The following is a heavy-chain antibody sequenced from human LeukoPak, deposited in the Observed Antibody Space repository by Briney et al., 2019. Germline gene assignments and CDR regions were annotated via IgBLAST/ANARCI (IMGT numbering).Heavy chain of an antibody. CDR2: IIPIFGTA. CDR1: GGTFSSYA. D-gene: IGHD3-10*01. Sequence: ASVKVSCKASGGTFSSYAISLVRKAPGQGLEWIGRIIPIFGTANYAQKFQGRVTITTDESTSTAYMELSSLRSEDTAVYYCASEDTMVRGVFDYWGQGTLVTVSS. V-gene: IGHV1-69*05. J-gene: IGHJ4*02. CDR3: ASEDTMVRGVFDY.